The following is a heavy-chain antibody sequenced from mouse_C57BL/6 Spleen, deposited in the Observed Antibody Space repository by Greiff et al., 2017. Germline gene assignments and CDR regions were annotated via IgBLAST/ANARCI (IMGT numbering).Heavy chain of an antibody. CDR2: IWSGGST. V-gene: IGHV2-2*01. CDR1: GFSLTSYG. Sequence: VKLMESGPGLVQPSQSLSITCTVSGFSLTSYGVHWVRQSPGKGLEWLGVIWSGGSTDYNAAFISRLSISKDNSKSQVFFKMNSLQADDTAIYYCARREVYGMFAMDYWGQGASVTVSS. J-gene: IGHJ4*01. CDR3: ARREVYGMFAMDY. D-gene: IGHD1-1*01.